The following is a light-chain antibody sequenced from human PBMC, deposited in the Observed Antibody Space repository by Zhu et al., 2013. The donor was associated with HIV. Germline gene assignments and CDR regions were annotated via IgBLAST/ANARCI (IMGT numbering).Light chain of an antibody. J-gene: IGKJ2*01. Sequence: DIQMTQSPSTLSASVGDRVTITCRASQSISSWLAWYQERPGKAPKLLIYDASNLQTGVPSRFSGSGSGTEFILTISSLQPDDFATYYCQQYHSFMYTFGQGTKLEI. CDR3: QQYHSFMYT. CDR2: DAS. CDR1: QSISSW. V-gene: IGKV1-5*01.